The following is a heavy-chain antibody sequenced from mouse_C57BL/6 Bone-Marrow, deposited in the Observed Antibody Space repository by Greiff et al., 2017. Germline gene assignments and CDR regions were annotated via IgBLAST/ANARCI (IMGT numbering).Heavy chain of an antibody. CDR1: GYTFTSYW. CDR3: ARQGWLRREFAY. Sequence: QVQLQQPGAELVKPGASVKMSCKASGYTFTSYWKTWVKQRPGQGLEWIGDIYPGSGSTNYNEKFKSKATLTVDTSSSTAYMQLSSLTSEDSAVYYCARQGWLRREFAYWGQGTLVTVSA. J-gene: IGHJ3*01. CDR2: IYPGSGST. V-gene: IGHV1-55*01. D-gene: IGHD2-2*01.